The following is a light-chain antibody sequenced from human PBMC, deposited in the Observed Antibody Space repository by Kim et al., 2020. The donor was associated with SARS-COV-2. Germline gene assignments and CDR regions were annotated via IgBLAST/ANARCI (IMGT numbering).Light chain of an antibody. CDR1: QSVSSN. Sequence: EIVMTQSPATLSVSPGESATLSCRASQSVSSNLAWYQHKVGQAPRLLIYGASTRATGIPARFSGSGSGTEFNLTISSLQSEDFAVYYCQQYNNWPPVTFGGGTKVDIK. J-gene: IGKJ4*01. V-gene: IGKV3-15*01. CDR2: GAS. CDR3: QQYNNWPPVT.